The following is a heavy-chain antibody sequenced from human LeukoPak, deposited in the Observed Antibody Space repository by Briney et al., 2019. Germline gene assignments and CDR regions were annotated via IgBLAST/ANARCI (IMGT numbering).Heavy chain of an antibody. CDR1: GGTFSSYA. D-gene: IGHD3-3*01. V-gene: IGHV1-69*13. Sequence: SVKVCCKASGGTFSSYAISWVRQAPGQGLEWMGGIIPIFGTANYAQKFQGRVTITADESTSTAYMELSSLRSEDTAVYYCAALDHDFWSGYYQKHTDYWGQGTLVTVSS. J-gene: IGHJ4*02. CDR2: IIPIFGTA. CDR3: AALDHDFWSGYYQKHTDY.